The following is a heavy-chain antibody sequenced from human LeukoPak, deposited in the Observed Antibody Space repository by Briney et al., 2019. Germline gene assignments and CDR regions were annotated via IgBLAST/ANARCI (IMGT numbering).Heavy chain of an antibody. J-gene: IGHJ5*01. D-gene: IGHD6-19*01. Sequence: SETLSLTCTVSGAPISSYYWSWIRQPPGKGLEWIGYIPYSGSTNYNPSLKSRVTISIDTSKNQFSLKVRSVTAADTAAYYCARVRSGSIDSWGQGTLVTVSS. CDR3: ARVRSGSIDS. V-gene: IGHV4-59*01. CDR1: GAPISSYY. CDR2: IPYSGST.